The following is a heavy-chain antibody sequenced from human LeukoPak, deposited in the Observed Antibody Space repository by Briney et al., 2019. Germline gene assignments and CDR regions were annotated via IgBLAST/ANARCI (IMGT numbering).Heavy chain of an antibody. J-gene: IGHJ4*02. CDR3: AREERRFGPLYY. Sequence: SETLSLTCSVSGGSISSYYWNWIRQPPGKGLEWIGYIYYSGSTNYNPSLKSRVTISVDTSKNQFSLKLSSVTAADTAVYYCAREERRFGPLYYWGQGTLVTVSS. CDR2: IYYSGST. V-gene: IGHV4-59*01. CDR1: GGSISSYY. D-gene: IGHD3-10*01.